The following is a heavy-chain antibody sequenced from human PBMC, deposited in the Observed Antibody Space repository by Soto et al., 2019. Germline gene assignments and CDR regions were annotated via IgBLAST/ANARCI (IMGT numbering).Heavy chain of an antibody. CDR3: VRGVDSSFDY. Sequence: SQTLSLTCVISGDSVANNRATWNWVRQSPSRGLEWLGRTYYRSKWKNDYALSVNSRITINPDTSKNQLSLQLSSVTPDDTAINYCVRGVDSSFDYWGQGTLVTVSS. D-gene: IGHD6-13*01. V-gene: IGHV6-1*01. J-gene: IGHJ4*02. CDR2: TYYRSKWKN. CDR1: GDSVANNRAT.